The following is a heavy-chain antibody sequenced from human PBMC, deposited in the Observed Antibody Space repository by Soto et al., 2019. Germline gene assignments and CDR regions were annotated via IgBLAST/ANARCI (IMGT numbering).Heavy chain of an antibody. Sequence: SETLSLTCTVSGCSISSFYWSWIRQPPGKGLEWIGYIYYRGSTNYNPSLESRVNISVDTSKNQFSLKLSSVTAADTAVYYCARQAVRGVIGSWGQGTLVTVSS. CDR1: GCSISSFY. J-gene: IGHJ4*02. V-gene: IGHV4-59*08. D-gene: IGHD3-10*01. CDR3: ARQAVRGVIGS. CDR2: IYYRGST.